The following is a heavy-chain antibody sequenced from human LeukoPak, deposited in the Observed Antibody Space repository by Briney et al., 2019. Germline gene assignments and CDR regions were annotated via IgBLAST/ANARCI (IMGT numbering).Heavy chain of an antibody. CDR3: ARQEARDYYYEGLDY. D-gene: IGHD3-22*01. J-gene: IGHJ4*02. CDR1: GFNFNMYA. CDR2: ISSNGGRK. V-gene: IGHV3-30*04. Sequence: GGSLRLSCVASGFNFNMYAIHWVRQAPGKGLEWVALISSNGGRKDYADSVKCRFTSDRDNSKNTVYLQMNSLSPDDTAIYFCARQEARDYYYEGLDYWGQGNLVTVSS.